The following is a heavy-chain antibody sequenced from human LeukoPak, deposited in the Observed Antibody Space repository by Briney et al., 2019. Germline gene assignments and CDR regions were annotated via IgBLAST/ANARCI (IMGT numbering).Heavy chain of an antibody. CDR2: IIPMFGSA. V-gene: IGHV1-69*05. Sequence: ASVKVSCKTSGVTFSSTPINWVRQAPGQGLEWLGGIIPMFGSAIYAQKFRGRVTITTDESTSTVYMDLSSLRSEDTAVYYCASPKEGYSGYDSPGYYYGMDVWGQGTTVTVSS. D-gene: IGHD5-12*01. CDR1: GVTFSSTP. J-gene: IGHJ6*02. CDR3: ASPKEGYSGYDSPGYYYGMDV.